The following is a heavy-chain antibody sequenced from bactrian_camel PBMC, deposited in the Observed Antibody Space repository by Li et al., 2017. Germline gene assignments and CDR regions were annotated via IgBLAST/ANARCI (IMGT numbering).Heavy chain of an antibody. CDR1: GYIGSVAC. J-gene: IGHJ6*01. Sequence: HVQLVESGGGSVQAGGSLKLSCEASGYIGSVACMSWFRQAPGKEREGVAGIDYEGTTTYVNSVKGRFTISIDNAEDTLYLQLNSLKTEDTAMYYCMCFAWGCWGQGTQVTVS. CDR3: MCFAWGC. V-gene: IGHV3S53*01. CDR2: IDYEGTT.